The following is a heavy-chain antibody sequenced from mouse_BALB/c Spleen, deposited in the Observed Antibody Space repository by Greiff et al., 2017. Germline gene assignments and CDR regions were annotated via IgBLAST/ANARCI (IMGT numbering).Heavy chain of an antibody. J-gene: IGHJ2*01. CDR3: ARCYYDYDRYFDY. V-gene: IGHV3-8*02. CDR1: GDSITSGY. CDR2: ISYSGST. D-gene: IGHD2-4*01. Sequence: EVKLMESGPSLVKPSQTLSLTCSVTGDSITSGYWNWIRKFPGNKLEYMGYISYSGSTYYNPSLKSRISITRDTSKNQYYLQLNSVTTEDTATYYCARCYYDYDRYFDYWGQGTTLTVSS.